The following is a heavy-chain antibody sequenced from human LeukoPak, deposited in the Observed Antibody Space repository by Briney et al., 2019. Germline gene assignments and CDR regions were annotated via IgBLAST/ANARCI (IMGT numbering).Heavy chain of an antibody. J-gene: IGHJ4*02. D-gene: IGHD3-9*01. Sequence: GGSLRLSCAASGFTFSNYWMSWVRQAPGKGLEWVANIKHDGGDKHYVDSVKGRFTIARDSAKNSLNLQMNSLRAEDTAVYYCARGGNYDILTGYTFDYWGQGTLVTVSS. CDR2: IKHDGGDK. CDR3: ARGGNYDILTGYTFDY. CDR1: GFTFSNYW. V-gene: IGHV3-7*03.